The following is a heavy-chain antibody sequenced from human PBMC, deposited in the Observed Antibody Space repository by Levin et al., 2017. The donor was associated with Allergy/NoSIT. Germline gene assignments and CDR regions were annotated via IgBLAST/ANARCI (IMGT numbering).Heavy chain of an antibody. CDR2: IYYSGST. D-gene: IGHD6-13*01. CDR3: ARHWAAAGFPFDY. V-gene: IGHV4-59*08. J-gene: IGHJ4*02. Sequence: SLTLSLPCTVSGGSIRSSYWSWIRQPPGKGLEWIGYIYYSGSTNYNPSLKSRVIISVDTSKNQFSLKLSSVTAADTAVYYCARHWAAAGFPFDYWGQGTLVTVSS. CDR1: GGSIRSSY.